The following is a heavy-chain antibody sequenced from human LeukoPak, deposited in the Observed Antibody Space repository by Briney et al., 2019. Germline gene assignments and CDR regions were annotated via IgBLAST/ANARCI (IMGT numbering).Heavy chain of an antibody. J-gene: IGHJ4*02. CDR3: VRHSNTWYEDY. V-gene: IGHV4-59*08. CDR2: IHYSGST. D-gene: IGHD6-13*01. CDR1: GGSISSYY. Sequence: SETLSLTCTVSGGSISSYYWSWIRRPPGKGLEWIGYIHYSGSTNYNPSLKSRLTISVDTSKNQFSLKLNSLTAADTAVYYCVRHSNTWYEDYWGQGTLVTVSS.